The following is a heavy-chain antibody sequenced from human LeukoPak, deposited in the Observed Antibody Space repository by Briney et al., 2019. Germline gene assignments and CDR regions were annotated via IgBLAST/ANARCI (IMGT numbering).Heavy chain of an antibody. J-gene: IGHJ3*02. Sequence: SETLSLTCTVSGGSISSYYWSWIRQPPGKGLEWIGYIYDSGSTNYNPSLKSRVTISVDTSKNQFSLKLSSVTAADTAVYYCACLTTADAFDIWGQGTMVTISS. CDR2: IYDSGST. V-gene: IGHV4-59*01. CDR3: ACLTTADAFDI. D-gene: IGHD3-22*01. CDR1: GGSISSYY.